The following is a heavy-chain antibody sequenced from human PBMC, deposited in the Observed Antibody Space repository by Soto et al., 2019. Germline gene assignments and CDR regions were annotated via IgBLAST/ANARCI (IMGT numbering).Heavy chain of an antibody. CDR2: VKSKNDGGTT. CDR3: TTDSYITSIIVRFDY. CDR1: GFTFSNYA. Sequence: GGSLRLSCAASGFTFSNYAINWVRQAPGKGLEWVGRVKSKNDGGTTDFAAPVKGRFAISRDDSKNMVYLEMNSLQTEDTAIYYCTTDSYITSIIVRFDYWGHGTLVTVSS. J-gene: IGHJ4*01. D-gene: IGHD3-22*01. V-gene: IGHV3-15*07.